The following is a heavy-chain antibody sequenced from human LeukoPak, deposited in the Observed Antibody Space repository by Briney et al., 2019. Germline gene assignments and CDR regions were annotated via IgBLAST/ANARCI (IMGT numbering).Heavy chain of an antibody. CDR3: ARETYYYDSSGYLSIGAFDI. Sequence: SETLSLTCAVSGYSISSGYYWGWIRQPPGKGLEWIGSTYHSGSTYYNPSLKSRVTISVDTSKNQFSLKLSSVTAADTAVYYCARETYYYDSSGYLSIGAFDIWGQGTMVTVSS. CDR1: GYSISSGYY. V-gene: IGHV4-38-2*02. D-gene: IGHD3-22*01. CDR2: TYHSGST. J-gene: IGHJ3*02.